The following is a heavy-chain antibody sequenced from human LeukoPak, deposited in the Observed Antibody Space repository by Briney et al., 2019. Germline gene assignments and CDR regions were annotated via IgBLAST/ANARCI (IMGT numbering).Heavy chain of an antibody. CDR2: IYYSGST. J-gene: IGHJ4*02. V-gene: IGHV4-59*01. D-gene: IGHD5-18*01. CDR3: AREGRGYSYGYEVDY. Sequence: PSETLSLTCTVSGGSISSYYWSWIRQPPGKGLEWIGYIYYSGSTNYNPSLKSRVTISVDTSKNQFSLKLSSVTAGDTAVYYCAREGRGYSYGYEVDYWGQGTLVTVSS. CDR1: GGSISSYY.